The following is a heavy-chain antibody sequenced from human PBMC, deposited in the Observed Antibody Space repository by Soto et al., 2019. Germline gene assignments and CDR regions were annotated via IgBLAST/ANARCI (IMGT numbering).Heavy chain of an antibody. CDR1: CYTFTTYG. CDR2: ISPYNGDT. J-gene: IGHJ4*02. V-gene: IGHV1-18*04. CDR3: ARTPRAQMIVLEAATRFDY. D-gene: IGHD2-15*01. Sequence: QVQLVQSGAEVKMPGASLKVSCKSSCYTFTTYGVTWVRQAPGRGLERMGWISPYNGDTNYAQNFQDRVTLTTDTSTSTAYMELRSLISDDSAVYYCARTPRAQMIVLEAATRFDYWGQGTLVTVSS.